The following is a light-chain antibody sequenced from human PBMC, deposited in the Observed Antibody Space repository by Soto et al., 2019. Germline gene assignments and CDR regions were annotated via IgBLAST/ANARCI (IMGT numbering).Light chain of an antibody. CDR2: QAS. J-gene: IGKJ1*01. CDR3: QEYNTYSRT. V-gene: IGKV1-5*03. CDR1: QSISTW. Sequence: DIQITQSPSSLSASVGDSVTITCRASQSISTWLAWYQQKPGKAPNLLIYQASRLESGVPSRFSGGGSGTEFALTISSLQPDDFATYYCQEYNTYSRTFGQGTKVDI.